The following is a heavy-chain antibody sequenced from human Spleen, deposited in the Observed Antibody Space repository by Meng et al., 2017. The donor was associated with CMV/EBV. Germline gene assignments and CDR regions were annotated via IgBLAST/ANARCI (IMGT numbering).Heavy chain of an antibody. D-gene: IGHD3-10*01. V-gene: IGHV4-39*07. CDR1: GGSISSSSYY. J-gene: IGHJ5*02. Sequence: SETLSLTCTVSGGSISSSSYYWSWIRQPPGKGLEWIGEINHSGSTNYNPSLKSRVTISVDTSKNQFSLKLSSVTAADTAVYYCARSGRGLLLWFGGSPSSKDNWFDPWGQGTLVTVSS. CDR3: ARSGRGLLLWFGGSPSSKDNWFDP. CDR2: INHSGST.